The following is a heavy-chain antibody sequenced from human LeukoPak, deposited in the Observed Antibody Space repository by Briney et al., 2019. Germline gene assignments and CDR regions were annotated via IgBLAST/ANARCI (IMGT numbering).Heavy chain of an antibody. CDR3: ARHERIAVEFFDY. Sequence: SETLSLTYSVSARSISSRSYYWGWLRPAPGKGLEWFGSIYYSSSTYYNPSLKTRVTLSVDTSKNQFSLKLSSVTAAETAVYYCARHERIAVEFFDYWGQGTLVTVSS. J-gene: IGHJ4*02. V-gene: IGHV4-39*01. CDR2: IYYSSST. D-gene: IGHD6-19*01. CDR1: ARSISSRSYY.